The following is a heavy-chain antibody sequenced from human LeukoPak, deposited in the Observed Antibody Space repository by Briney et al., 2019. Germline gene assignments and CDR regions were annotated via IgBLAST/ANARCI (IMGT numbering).Heavy chain of an antibody. CDR2: INHSGST. D-gene: IGHD2-2*01. CDR1: GGSFSGYY. Sequence: PSETLSLTCAVYGGSFSGYYWSWIRQPPGKGLEWIGEINHSGSTNYNPSLKSRVTISVDTSKNQFSLKLSSVTAADTAVYYCASGIGGIVVVLAADWGQGTLVTVSS. CDR3: ASGIGGIVVVLAAD. V-gene: IGHV4-34*01. J-gene: IGHJ4*02.